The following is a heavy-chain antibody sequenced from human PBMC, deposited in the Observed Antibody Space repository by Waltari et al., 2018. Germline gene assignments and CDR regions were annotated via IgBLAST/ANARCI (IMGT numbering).Heavy chain of an antibody. D-gene: IGHD6-19*01. V-gene: IGHV1-24*01. CDR3: ATYAYLGGGSGWYPYYYYYGMDV. CDR2: FDPEDGET. CDR1: GYTLTELS. Sequence: QVQLVQSGAEVKKPGASVKVSCKVSGYTLTELSMHWVRQAPGTGLEWMGGFDPEDGETIYAQKFQGRVTMTEDTSTDTAYMELSSLRSEDTAVYYCATYAYLGGGSGWYPYYYYYGMDVWGQGTTVTVSS. J-gene: IGHJ6*02.